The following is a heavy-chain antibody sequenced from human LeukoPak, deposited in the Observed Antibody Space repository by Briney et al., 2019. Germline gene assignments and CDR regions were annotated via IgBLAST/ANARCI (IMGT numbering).Heavy chain of an antibody. Sequence: ASVKVSCKASGYTFTSYGISWVRQAPRQGLEWMGWISAYNGNTNYAQKLQGRVTMTTDTSTSTAYMGLRSLRSDDTAVYYCARDRGYCSSTSCSPDDYWGQGTLVTVSS. D-gene: IGHD2-2*03. J-gene: IGHJ4*02. CDR3: ARDRGYCSSTSCSPDDY. CDR1: GYTFTSYG. CDR2: ISAYNGNT. V-gene: IGHV1-18*04.